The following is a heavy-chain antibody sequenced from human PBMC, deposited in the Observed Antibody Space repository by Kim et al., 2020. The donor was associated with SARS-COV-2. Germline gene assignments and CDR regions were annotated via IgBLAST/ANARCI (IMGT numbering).Heavy chain of an antibody. Sequence: SETLSLTCAVSGGSISSGGYSWSWIRQPPGKGLEWIGYIYHSGSTYYNPSLKSRVTISVDRSKNQFSLKLSSVTAADTAVYYCASSIAAAGRGIDYWGQGTLVTVSS. J-gene: IGHJ4*02. D-gene: IGHD6-13*01. CDR3: ASSIAAAGRGIDY. CDR1: GGSISSGGYS. CDR2: IYHSGST. V-gene: IGHV4-30-2*01.